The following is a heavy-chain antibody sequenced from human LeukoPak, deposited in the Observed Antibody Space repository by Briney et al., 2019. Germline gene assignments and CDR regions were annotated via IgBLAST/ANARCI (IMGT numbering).Heavy chain of an antibody. V-gene: IGHV3-7*03. Sequence: GGSLRLSCAASGFTFSSSWMHWVRQAPGKGLEWVANIKQDGSEKYYVDSVKGRFTISRDNAKNSLYLQMNSLRAEDTAVYYCARMGIVLMVYATNWFDPWGQGTLVTVSS. D-gene: IGHD2-8*01. CDR2: IKQDGSEK. CDR3: ARMGIVLMVYATNWFDP. CDR1: GFTFSSSW. J-gene: IGHJ5*02.